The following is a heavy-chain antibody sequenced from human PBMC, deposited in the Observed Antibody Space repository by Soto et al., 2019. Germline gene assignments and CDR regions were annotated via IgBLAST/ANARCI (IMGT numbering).Heavy chain of an antibody. D-gene: IGHD6-13*01. CDR2: IYWDDDK. Sequence: QITLKESGPTLVKPTQTLTLTCTFSGFSLSTSGVGVGGIRQPPGKALEWLALIYWDDDKRYSPSLKSRLTITKDTSKNQVVLTMTNMDPVYTAPYYCARAYSSSWYNSWGQGTLVTVSS. V-gene: IGHV2-5*02. CDR1: GFSLSTSGVG. J-gene: IGHJ5*01. CDR3: ARAYSSSWYNS.